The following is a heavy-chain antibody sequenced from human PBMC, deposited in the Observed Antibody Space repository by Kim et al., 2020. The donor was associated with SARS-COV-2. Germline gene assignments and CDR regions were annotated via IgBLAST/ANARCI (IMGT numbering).Heavy chain of an antibody. Sequence: GGSLRLSCAASGFTFSSYWMSWVRQAPGKGLEWVANIKQDGSEKYYVDSVKGRFTISRDNAKNSLYLQMNSLRAEDTAVYYCAREYSGSYSFVDYWGQGTLVTVSS. CDR3: AREYSGSYSFVDY. CDR2: IKQDGSEK. V-gene: IGHV3-7*03. J-gene: IGHJ4*02. CDR1: GFTFSSYW. D-gene: IGHD1-26*01.